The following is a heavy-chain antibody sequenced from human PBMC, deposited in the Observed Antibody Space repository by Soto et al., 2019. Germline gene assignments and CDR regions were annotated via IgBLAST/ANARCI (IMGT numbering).Heavy chain of an antibody. V-gene: IGHV4-31*03. J-gene: IGHJ5*01. D-gene: IGHD2-2*01. CDR1: VASLIVGGFY. CDR3: ARDGSSTANWIDP. Sequence: SETLSVTCTVSVASLIVGGFYWTWIRQRPGEGLESIGYVHFTGKTYYNPSLKSRVTISADTSKDQFSLELRSVTAADTAVYYCARDGSSTANWIDPWGQGTMVTVSS. CDR2: VHFTGKT.